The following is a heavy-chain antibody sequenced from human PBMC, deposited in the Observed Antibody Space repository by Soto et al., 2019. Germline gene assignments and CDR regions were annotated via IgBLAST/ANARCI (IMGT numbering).Heavy chain of an antibody. J-gene: IGHJ4*02. Sequence: QVQLQESGPGLVKPSETLSLTCTVSGGSIGNSYWSWIRQSPGKGLEWIGYIYYSGSSNYNPSLKSRVSIXVXXSKNQFSLKLSSVTAADTAVYYCARHSSSWQIFDYWGQGTLVIVSS. V-gene: IGHV4-59*08. CDR1: GGSIGNSY. D-gene: IGHD6-13*01. CDR3: ARHSSSWQIFDY. CDR2: IYYSGSS.